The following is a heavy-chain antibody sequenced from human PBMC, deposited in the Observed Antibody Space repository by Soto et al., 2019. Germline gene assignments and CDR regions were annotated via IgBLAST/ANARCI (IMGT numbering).Heavy chain of an antibody. CDR1: GFSVSINY. CDR2: IYSGGST. V-gene: IGHV3-53*01. J-gene: IGHJ6*02. D-gene: IGHD6-13*01. Sequence: EVQLVESGGGLIQPGGSLRLSCAASGFSVSINYMSWVRQAPGKGLEWVSVIYSGGSTYYADSVKGRFTISRDNSKNTLYLQVNSLRAEDTAVYFCAREALAAAGGDYYYGMDVWGLGTTVTVSS. CDR3: AREALAAAGGDYYYGMDV.